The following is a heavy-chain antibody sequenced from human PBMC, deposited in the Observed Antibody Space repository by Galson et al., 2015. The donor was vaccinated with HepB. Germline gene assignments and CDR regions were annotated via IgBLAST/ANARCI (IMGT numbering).Heavy chain of an antibody. V-gene: IGHV3-11*05. CDR3: ARERVDTAM. D-gene: IGHD5-18*01. CDR1: GFTFSDYY. J-gene: IGHJ4*02. Sequence: SLRLSCAASGFTFSDYYMSWIRQAPGKGLEWVSYISSKSNYINYADSVKGRFTISRDNAKNSLYLQMSGLRAEDTAVYYCARERVDTAMWGQGTLVTVSS. CDR2: ISSKSNYI.